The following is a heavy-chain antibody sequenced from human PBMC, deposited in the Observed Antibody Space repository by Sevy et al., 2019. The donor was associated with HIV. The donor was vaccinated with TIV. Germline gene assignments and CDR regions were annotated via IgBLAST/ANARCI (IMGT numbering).Heavy chain of an antibody. CDR1: GASIFNTAYY. V-gene: IGHV4-39*01. J-gene: IGHJ4*02. CDR2: IRHGGYT. CDR3: VGPKLTYTNGWHYFDY. Sequence: SETLSLTCIVSGASIFNTAYYWGWIRQSPGKGLEWIASIRHGGYTFYNPSLKSRVTISADTSKNQFSRKLTSVSAADTSIYYCVGPKLTYTNGWHYFDYWGQGTVVTVSS. D-gene: IGHD2-8*01.